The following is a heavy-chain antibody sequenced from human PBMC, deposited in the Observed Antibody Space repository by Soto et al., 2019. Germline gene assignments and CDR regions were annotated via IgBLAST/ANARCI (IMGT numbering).Heavy chain of an antibody. J-gene: IGHJ3*02. CDR1: GFTVSSNY. Sequence: EVQLVESGGGLVQPGGSLRLSCAASGFTVSSNYMSWVRQAPGKGLEWVSVIYSGGSTYYADSVKGRFTISRHNSKNTLYLQMNSLGAEDTAVYYCARAGYCSGGSCSVGAFDIWGQGTMVTVSS. CDR3: ARAGYCSGGSCSVGAFDI. CDR2: IYSGGST. D-gene: IGHD2-15*01. V-gene: IGHV3-53*04.